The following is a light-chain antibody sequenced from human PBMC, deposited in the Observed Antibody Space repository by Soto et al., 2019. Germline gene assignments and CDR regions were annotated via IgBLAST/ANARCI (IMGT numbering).Light chain of an antibody. CDR2: KAF. V-gene: IGKV1-5*03. Sequence: DIQMTQSPSTLSASVGDRVTITCRASQYISSWLAWYQQKPGKAPKLLIYKAFSLESGVPSRFSGSGSGTEFTATIRSLQPDDFSTYYCQQYNSQRTFGPGTKVEIK. CDR3: QQYNSQRT. CDR1: QYISSW. J-gene: IGKJ1*01.